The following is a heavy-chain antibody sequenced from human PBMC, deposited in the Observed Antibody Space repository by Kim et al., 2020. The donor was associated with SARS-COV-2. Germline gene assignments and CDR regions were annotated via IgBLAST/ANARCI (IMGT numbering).Heavy chain of an antibody. J-gene: IGHJ5*02. D-gene: IGHD3-3*01. CDR3: ARHSGIETYYDFWSGRLGPGNNWFDP. CDR1: GYSFTSYW. Sequence: GESLKISCKGSGYSFTSYWIGWVRQMPGKGLEWMGIIYPGDSDTRYSPSFQGQVTISADKSISTAYLQWSSLKASDTAMYYCARHSGIETYYDFWSGRLGPGNNWFDPWGQGTLVTVSS. V-gene: IGHV5-51*01. CDR2: IYPGDSDT.